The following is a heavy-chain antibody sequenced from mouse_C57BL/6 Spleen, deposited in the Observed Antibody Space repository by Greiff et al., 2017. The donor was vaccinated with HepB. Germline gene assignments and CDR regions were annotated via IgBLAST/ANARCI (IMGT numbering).Heavy chain of an antibody. V-gene: IGHV5-6*01. D-gene: IGHD2-2*01. CDR2: ISSGGSYT. J-gene: IGHJ4*01. CDR3: ARHEGYYGYDEAMDY. Sequence: DVHLVESGGDLVKPGGSLKLSCAASGFTFSSYGMSWVRQTPDKRLEWVATISSGGSYTYYPDSVKGRFTISRDNAKNTLYLQMSSLKSEDTAMYYCARHEGYYGYDEAMDYWGQGTSVTVSS. CDR1: GFTFSSYG.